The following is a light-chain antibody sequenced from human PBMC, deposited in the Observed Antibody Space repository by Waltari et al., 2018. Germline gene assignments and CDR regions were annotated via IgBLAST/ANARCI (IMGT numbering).Light chain of an antibody. V-gene: IGKV3-20*01. CDR2: GTS. CDR3: QQYDGEVVT. CDR1: QSVTSIS. J-gene: IGKJ4*01. Sequence: EIVLTHSPGTLSLSPGERATLSCRASQSVTSISLTWYPQKLGQAPRLLIYGTSSRATGIPDRFSGSGSGTDFTLTISRLEPEDFAVYYCQQYDGEVVTFGGGTKVEI.